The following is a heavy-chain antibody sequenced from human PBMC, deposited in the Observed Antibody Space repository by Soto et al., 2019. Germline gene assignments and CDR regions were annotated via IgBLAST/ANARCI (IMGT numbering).Heavy chain of an antibody. CDR1: GGTFSSYA. Sequence: QVQLVQSGAEVKKPGSSVKVSCKASGGTFSSYAISWVRQAPGQGLEWMGGLIPIFGPANYAQKFQGRVTITADDSTSTAYMGLSSLISEDTAVYYCERDLASSGKTNWFDPWGQGTLVTVSS. CDR2: LIPIFGPA. CDR3: ERDLASSGKTNWFDP. J-gene: IGHJ5*02. D-gene: IGHD6-19*01. V-gene: IGHV1-69*01.